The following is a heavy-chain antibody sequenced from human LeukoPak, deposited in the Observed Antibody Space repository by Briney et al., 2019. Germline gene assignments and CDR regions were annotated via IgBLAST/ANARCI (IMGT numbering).Heavy chain of an antibody. CDR1: GYTFTSYG. Sequence: GASVKVSCKASGYTFTSYGISWVRQAPGQGLEWMGWISAYNGNTNYAQKLQGRVTMTTDTSTSTAYMELRSLRSDDTAVYCCARGPDIAARPDYYMDVWGKGTTVTVSS. V-gene: IGHV1-18*01. CDR2: ISAYNGNT. D-gene: IGHD6-6*01. J-gene: IGHJ6*03. CDR3: ARGPDIAARPDYYMDV.